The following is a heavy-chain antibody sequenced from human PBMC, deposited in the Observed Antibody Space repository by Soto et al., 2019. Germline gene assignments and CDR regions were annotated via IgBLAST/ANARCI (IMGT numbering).Heavy chain of an antibody. J-gene: IGHJ4*02. CDR2: FHPGDSDS. CDR1: GYSFTSYW. Sequence: GESLKISCKGSGYSFTSYWIGWVRQLPGKGLEWMGIFHPGDSDSRYSPSFQGQVTISADKSISTAYLQWSSLKASDTAMYYCARPNYYDSSGLIIDYWGQGTLVTVSS. D-gene: IGHD3-22*01. CDR3: ARPNYYDSSGLIIDY. V-gene: IGHV5-51*01.